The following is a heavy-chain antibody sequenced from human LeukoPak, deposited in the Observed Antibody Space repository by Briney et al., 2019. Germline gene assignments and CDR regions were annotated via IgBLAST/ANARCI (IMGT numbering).Heavy chain of an antibody. D-gene: IGHD6-6*01. CDR2: VNPSGGST. CDR1: GYTFIANY. CDR3: ARGLYTSTSYYFDY. Sequence: GASVKVSCKASGYTFIANYMHWVRQAPGQGLEWMGIVNPSGGSTSYAQKFQDRVTMTRDMSTSTVYMELSSLRSEDTAIYYCARGLYTSTSYYFDYWGQGTLVTVSS. V-gene: IGHV1-46*01. J-gene: IGHJ4*02.